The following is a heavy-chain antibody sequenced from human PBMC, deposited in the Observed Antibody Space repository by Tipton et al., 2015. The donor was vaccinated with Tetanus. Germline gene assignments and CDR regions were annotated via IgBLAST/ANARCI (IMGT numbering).Heavy chain of an antibody. D-gene: IGHD1-26*01. CDR2: IYPSDGST. Sequence: QVQLVQSGAEVKKPGASVKLSCKTSGYTFTQYYLHWVRQAPGQGLEWMGMIYPSDGSTSYAQKLQGRVTMTRDTPTSTVYMELSSLRSEDTAVYYCARDREAFDCWGQGTMVTVSS. CDR3: ARDREAFDC. J-gene: IGHJ3*01. CDR1: GYTFTQYY. V-gene: IGHV1-46*04.